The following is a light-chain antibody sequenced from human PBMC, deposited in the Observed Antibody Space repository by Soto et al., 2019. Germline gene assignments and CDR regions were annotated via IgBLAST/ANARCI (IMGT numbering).Light chain of an antibody. V-gene: IGKV3D-15*01. CDR3: QQYNNWPQT. Sequence: ERVMTQSPATLSVSPGERATLSCRASQNVGSNLAWYQQKPGRAPRLLIYGASTRATGIPARFSGSGSGTEFTLTISSLQSEDFAVYYCQQYNNWPQTFGQGTKVDIK. CDR1: QNVGSN. CDR2: GAS. J-gene: IGKJ1*01.